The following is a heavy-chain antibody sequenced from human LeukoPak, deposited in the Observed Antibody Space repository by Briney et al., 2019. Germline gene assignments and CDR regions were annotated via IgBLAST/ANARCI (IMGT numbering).Heavy chain of an antibody. J-gene: IGHJ5*02. CDR1: GFTFSSYG. CDR2: IWYDGSNK. D-gene: IGHD4-17*01. Sequence: PGRSLRLSCAASGFTFSSYGMHWVRQAPGKGLEWVAVIWYDGSNKYYADSVKGRFTISRDNSKNTLYLQMNSLRAEDTAVYYCARDSYVDSEAVRWFDPWGQGTLVSVSS. V-gene: IGHV3-33*01. CDR3: ARDSYVDSEAVRWFDP.